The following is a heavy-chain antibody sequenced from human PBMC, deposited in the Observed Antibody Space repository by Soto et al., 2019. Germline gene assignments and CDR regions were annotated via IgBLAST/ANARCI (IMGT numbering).Heavy chain of an antibody. D-gene: IGHD1-26*01. Sequence: QLHLRESGPGLVKPSETLSLTCTVSGGSITSSSYYWGWIRQPPGKGLEWIGSIYYSGSTYYNPSLKSRVTISVDTSKNQFSLKLSSVTAADTAVYYCATQEVGGRYVYTFDPWGQGTLVTVSS. CDR2: IYYSGST. J-gene: IGHJ5*02. CDR3: ATQEVGGRYVYTFDP. CDR1: GGSITSSSYY. V-gene: IGHV4-39*01.